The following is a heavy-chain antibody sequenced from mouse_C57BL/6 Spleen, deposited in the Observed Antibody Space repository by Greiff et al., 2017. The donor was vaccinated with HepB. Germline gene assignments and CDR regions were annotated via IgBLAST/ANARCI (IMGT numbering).Heavy chain of an antibody. CDR3: ARGISYYYGGSYGY. V-gene: IGHV1-52*01. CDR1: GYTFTSYW. Sequence: QVQLQQPGAELVRPGSSVKLSCKASGYTFTSYWMHWVKQRPIQGLEWIGNIDPSDSETHYNQKFKDKATLTVDKSSSTAYMQLSSLTSEDSAVYYCARGISYYYGGSYGYWGQGTTLTVSS. D-gene: IGHD1-1*01. J-gene: IGHJ2*01. CDR2: IDPSDSET.